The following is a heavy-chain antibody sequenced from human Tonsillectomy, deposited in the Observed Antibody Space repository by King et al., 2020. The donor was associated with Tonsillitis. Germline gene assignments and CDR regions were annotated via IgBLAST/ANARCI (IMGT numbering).Heavy chain of an antibody. V-gene: IGHV1-18*01. J-gene: IGHJ4*02. CDR1: GYTSTTYG. CDR2: INAYNGNT. CDR3: ALDILTGFYDY. Sequence: QLVQSGAEVKKPGASVKVSCKASGYTSTTYGITWVRQAPGQGLEWMGWINAYNGNTLYAQKLQGRVTITTDTSTRTAYMELRSLRSDDTAVYYCALDILTGFYDYWGQGTQVTVSS. D-gene: IGHD3-9*01.